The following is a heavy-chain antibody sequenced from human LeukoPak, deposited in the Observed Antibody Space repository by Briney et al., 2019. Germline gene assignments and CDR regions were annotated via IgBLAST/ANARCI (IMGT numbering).Heavy chain of an antibody. V-gene: IGHV1-69*13. D-gene: IGHD2-2*01. CDR2: IIPIFGTA. CDR1: GGTFSRYG. CDR3: ARGVVPAASSWFDP. Sequence: SVKVSCKASGGTFSRYGISWVRQAPGQGLEWMGGIIPIFGTANYAQKFQGRVTITADESTSTAYMELSSLRSEDTAVYYCARGVVPAASSWFDPWGQGTLVTVSS. J-gene: IGHJ5*02.